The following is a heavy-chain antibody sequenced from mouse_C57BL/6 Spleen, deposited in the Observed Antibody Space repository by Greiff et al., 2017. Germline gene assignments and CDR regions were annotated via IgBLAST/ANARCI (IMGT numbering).Heavy chain of an antibody. CDR3: ARSLYYGSSYGY. CDR1: GYSFTSYY. D-gene: IGHD1-1*01. V-gene: IGHV1-66*01. J-gene: IGHJ2*01. CDR2: IYPGSGNT. Sequence: VQRVESGPELVKPGASVKISCKASGYSFTSYYIHWVKQRPGQGLEWIGWIYPGSGNTKYNEKFKGKATLTADTSSSTAYMQLSSLTSEDSAVXYCARSLYYGSSYGYWGQGTTLTVSS.